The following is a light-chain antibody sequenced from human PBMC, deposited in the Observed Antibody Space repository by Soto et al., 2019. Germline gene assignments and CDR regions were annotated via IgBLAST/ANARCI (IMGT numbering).Light chain of an antibody. CDR1: QSVSSSY. Sequence: EIVLTQSPGTLSLSPGERATLSCRASQSVSSSYLAWYQQKPGQATRLLIYGASSRATGIPDRFSGSGSGTAFTLTISRLEPEDFAVYYRQQYGSSPYTFGQGTKLEIK. V-gene: IGKV3-20*01. CDR2: GAS. CDR3: QQYGSSPYT. J-gene: IGKJ2*01.